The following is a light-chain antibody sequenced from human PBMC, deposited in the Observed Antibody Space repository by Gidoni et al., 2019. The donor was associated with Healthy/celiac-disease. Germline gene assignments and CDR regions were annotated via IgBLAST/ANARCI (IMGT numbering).Light chain of an antibody. V-gene: IGKV3-20*01. CDR3: QQYGSSPWT. Sequence: ELVLTQSPGTLSLSPGERATRSCRASQSVSSSYLAWYQQKPGQAPRLLIYGASSRATGIPDRFSGSGSGTDFTLTISRLEPEDFAVYYCQQYGSSPWTFGQGTQVEIK. CDR2: GAS. CDR1: QSVSSSY. J-gene: IGKJ1*01.